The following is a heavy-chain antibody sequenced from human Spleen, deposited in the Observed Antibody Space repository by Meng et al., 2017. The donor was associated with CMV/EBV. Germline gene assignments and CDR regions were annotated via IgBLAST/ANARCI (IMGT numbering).Heavy chain of an antibody. CDR3: ARDDYYVSGSPGDY. CDR1: GFTFSSYT. CDR2: ISRGSNYI. J-gene: IGHJ4*03. Sequence: GESLKISCAASGFTFSSYTLNWVRQAPGEGLEWVSSISRGSNYIYYADSVRGRFTISRDDARNSLYLQMNSLRVEDTAMYYCARDDYYVSGSPGDYWGQGTTVTVSS. D-gene: IGHD3-10*01. V-gene: IGHV3-21*01.